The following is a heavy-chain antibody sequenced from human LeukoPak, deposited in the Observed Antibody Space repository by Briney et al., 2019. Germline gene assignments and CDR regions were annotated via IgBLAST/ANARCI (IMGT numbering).Heavy chain of an antibody. Sequence: PGGSLRLSCAASGFSFSDYYMSWIRQPPGKGLEWIGSIYYSGSTYYNPSLKSRVTISVDTSKNQFSLKLSSVTAADTAVYYCARQDSSSSSDYWGQGTLVTVSS. CDR2: IYYSGST. D-gene: IGHD6-6*01. CDR1: GFSFSDYY. V-gene: IGHV4-39*01. J-gene: IGHJ4*02. CDR3: ARQDSSSSSDY.